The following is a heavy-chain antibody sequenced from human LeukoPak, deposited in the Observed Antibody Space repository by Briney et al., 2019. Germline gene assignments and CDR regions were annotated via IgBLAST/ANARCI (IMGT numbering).Heavy chain of an antibody. Sequence: GGSLRLSCAASGFTFSSYEMNWVRQAPGKGLEWVSSISSSSSYIYYADSVKGRFTISRDNAKNSLYLQMNSLRAEDTAVYYCARGRLTTSIDYWGQGTLVTVSS. J-gene: IGHJ4*02. CDR2: ISSSSSYI. CDR3: ARGRLTTSIDY. V-gene: IGHV3-21*01. CDR1: GFTFSSYE. D-gene: IGHD4/OR15-4a*01.